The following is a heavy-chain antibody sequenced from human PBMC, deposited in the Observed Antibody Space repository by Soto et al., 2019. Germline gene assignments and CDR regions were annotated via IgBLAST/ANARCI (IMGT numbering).Heavy chain of an antibody. V-gene: IGHV1-69*13. Sequence: SVKVSCKASGGTFSSYAISWVRQAPGQGLEWMGGIIPIFGTANYAQKFQGRVTITADESTSTAYMELSSLRSEDTAVYYCARDLGYYYDSSGYFGWGQGTLVTVSS. CDR3: ARDLGYYYDSSGYFG. CDR1: GGTFSSYA. CDR2: IIPIFGTA. J-gene: IGHJ4*02. D-gene: IGHD3-22*01.